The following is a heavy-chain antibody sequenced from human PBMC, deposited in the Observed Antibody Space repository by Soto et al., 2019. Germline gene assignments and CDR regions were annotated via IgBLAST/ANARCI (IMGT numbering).Heavy chain of an antibody. CDR2: ISAYNGNT. CDR1: GYTFTSYG. J-gene: IGHJ6*02. Sequence: ASVKVSCKASGYTFTSYGISWLRQAPGQGLEWMGWISAYNGNTNYAQKLQGRVTMTTDTSTSTAYMELRSLRSDDTAVYYCARDLGIVVVVAQAYGMDVWGQGTTVTVSS. D-gene: IGHD2-15*01. V-gene: IGHV1-18*01. CDR3: ARDLGIVVVVAQAYGMDV.